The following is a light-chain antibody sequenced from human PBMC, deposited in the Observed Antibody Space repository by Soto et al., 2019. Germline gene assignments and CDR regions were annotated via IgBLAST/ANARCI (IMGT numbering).Light chain of an antibody. CDR3: AAWDDSLNGPV. J-gene: IGLJ3*02. CDR1: SSNIGSNT. V-gene: IGLV1-44*01. CDR2: SNN. Sequence: QPVLTQPPSASGTPGQRVTISCSGSSSNIGSNTVNWYQQLPGTAPKLVIYSNNRRPSGVPDRFSGSKSGTSASLAISGLQSEDEADYYCAAWDDSLNGPVFGGGTKLTVL.